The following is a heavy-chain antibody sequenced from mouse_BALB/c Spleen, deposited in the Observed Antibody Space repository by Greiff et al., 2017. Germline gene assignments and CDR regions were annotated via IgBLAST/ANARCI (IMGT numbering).Heavy chain of an antibody. CDR2: ISSGGSYT. CDR1: GFTFSSYA. V-gene: IGHV5-9-4*01. J-gene: IGHJ2*01. D-gene: IGHD2-14*01. CDR3: ARVSGRYDGRDY. Sequence: EVHLVESGGGLVKPGGSLKLSCAASGFTFSSYAMSWVRQSPEKRLEWVAEISSGGSYTYYPDTVTGRFTISRDNAKNTLYLEMSSLRSEATAMYYCARVSGRYDGRDYWGQGTTLTVSS.